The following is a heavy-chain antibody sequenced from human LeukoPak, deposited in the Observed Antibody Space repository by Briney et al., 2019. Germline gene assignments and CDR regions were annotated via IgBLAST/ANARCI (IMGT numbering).Heavy chain of an antibody. J-gene: IGHJ3*02. CDR3: ARDSSGLDAFDI. V-gene: IGHV3-53*01. CDR1: GFTVSSNY. CDR2: IYSGGST. D-gene: IGHD6-19*01. Sequence: GGSLRLSCAASGFTVSSNYVSWVRQAPGKGLEWVSVIYSGGSTYYADSVKGRFTISRDNSKNTLYLQMNSLRAEDTAVYYCARDSSGLDAFDIWGQGTMVTVSS.